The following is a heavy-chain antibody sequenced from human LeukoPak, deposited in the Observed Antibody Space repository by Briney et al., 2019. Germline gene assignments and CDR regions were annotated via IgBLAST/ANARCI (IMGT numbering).Heavy chain of an antibody. CDR2: IHYSGST. CDR3: AGAVRLRYFDWLSLPRFDY. D-gene: IGHD3-9*01. Sequence: SETLSLTCTVSGGSITNDSYYWDWIRLPPGKGLEWIGSIHYSGSTNYNPSLKSRVIISVDTSKNQFSLKLSSVTAADTAVYYCAGAVRLRYFDWLSLPRFDYWGQGTLVTVSS. CDR1: GGSITNDSYY. V-gene: IGHV4-39*07. J-gene: IGHJ4*02.